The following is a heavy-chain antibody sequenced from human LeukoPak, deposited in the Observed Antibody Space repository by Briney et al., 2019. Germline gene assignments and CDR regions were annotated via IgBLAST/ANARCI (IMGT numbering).Heavy chain of an antibody. D-gene: IGHD5-12*01. J-gene: IGHJ4*02. CDR1: GGTFSSYA. Sequence: ASVKVSCKASGGTFSSYAISWVRQAPGQGLEWMGWINPNSGGTNYAQKFQGWVTMTRDTSISTAYMELSRLRSDDTAVYYCARQGYSGYDDFDYWGQGTLVTVSS. V-gene: IGHV1-2*04. CDR3: ARQGYSGYDDFDY. CDR2: INPNSGGT.